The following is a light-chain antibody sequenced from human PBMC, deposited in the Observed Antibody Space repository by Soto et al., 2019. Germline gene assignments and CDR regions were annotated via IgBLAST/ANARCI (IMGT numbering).Light chain of an antibody. CDR1: QSISIY. Sequence: DIQMTQPPSSLSASVGDRVTITCRASQSISIYLNWYQQKPGKAPKLLIYAASSLQSGVPSRFSGGGSGTAFTLTISSLQPEEFATYYGEHSYSTPLTCGVGTKVAIK. V-gene: IGKV1-39*01. CDR3: EHSYSTPLT. J-gene: IGKJ4*01. CDR2: AAS.